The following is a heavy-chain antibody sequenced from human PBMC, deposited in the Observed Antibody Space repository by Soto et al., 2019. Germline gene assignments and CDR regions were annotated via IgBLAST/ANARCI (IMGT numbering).Heavy chain of an antibody. V-gene: IGHV4-34*01. D-gene: IGHD3-9*01. J-gene: IGHJ3*02. CDR2: INHSGSP. Sequence: QVQLQQWGAGLLKPSETLSLTCAVYGGSFSGYYWSWIRQPPGKVLEWIGEINHSGSPNYNPSLKSRATISVDTSKNQCCLKLSSVTAADTAVYYCALCILGPDAFDIWCQGTMVTVSS. CDR3: ALCILGPDAFDI. CDR1: GGSFSGYY.